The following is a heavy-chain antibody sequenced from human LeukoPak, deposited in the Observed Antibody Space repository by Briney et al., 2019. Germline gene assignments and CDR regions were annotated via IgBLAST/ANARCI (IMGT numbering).Heavy chain of an antibody. CDR1: GFTFSGYS. CDR3: ARDLGVVEMATTAGY. Sequence: PGGSLRLSCAASGFTFSGYSMNWVRQAPGKGLEWVSYISYSSRTIYYADSVKGRFTISRDNAKNSLYLQMNRLRAEDTAVYYCARDLGVVEMATTAGYWGQGTLVTVSS. D-gene: IGHD5-24*01. J-gene: IGHJ4*02. CDR2: ISYSSRTI. V-gene: IGHV3-48*01.